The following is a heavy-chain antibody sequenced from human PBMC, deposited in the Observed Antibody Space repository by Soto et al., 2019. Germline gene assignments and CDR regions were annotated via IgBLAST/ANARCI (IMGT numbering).Heavy chain of an antibody. CDR2: ISGSGGST. V-gene: IGHV3-23*01. CDR3: AKVYIYDRSGDEAFDI. CDR1: GFTFSNYA. J-gene: IGHJ3*02. D-gene: IGHD3-22*01. Sequence: GGSLRLSCAASGFTFSNYAMNWVRQAPGKGLEWVSTISGSGGSTYYADSVKGRFTISRDNSKNTLYLQTDSLRVEDTAVYYCAKVYIYDRSGDEAFDIWGQGTMVTVSS.